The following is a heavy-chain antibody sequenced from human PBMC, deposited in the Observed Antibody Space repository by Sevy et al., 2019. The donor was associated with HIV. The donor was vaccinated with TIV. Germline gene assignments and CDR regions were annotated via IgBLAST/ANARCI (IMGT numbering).Heavy chain of an antibody. J-gene: IGHJ4*02. D-gene: IGHD2-8*01. CDR1: GFAFYDYS. CDR3: AREGCTRPHDY. V-gene: IGHV3-23*01. Sequence: GESLKISCAASGFAFYDYSMSWNRQAPGKGLEWVASLSFGCGKINYADSVKGRFTISRDNSKNSFYLQMDNLRVEDTALYYCAREGCTRPHDYWGQGTRVTVSS. CDR2: LSFGCGKI.